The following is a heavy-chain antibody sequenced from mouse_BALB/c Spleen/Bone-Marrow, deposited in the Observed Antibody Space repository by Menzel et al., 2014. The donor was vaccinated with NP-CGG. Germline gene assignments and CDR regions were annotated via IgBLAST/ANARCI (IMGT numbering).Heavy chain of an antibody. D-gene: IGHD2-4*01. V-gene: IGHV2-6-7*01. CDR3: ARDSFLITRALDY. Sequence: VHLVESGPGLVAPSQSLSITCTVSGFSLTGYGVSWVRQPPGKGLEWLGMIWGDGSTDYNPALKSRLSINKDNSKSQVFLKMNSLQTDDTARYYCARDSFLITRALDYWGQGTSVTVSS. J-gene: IGHJ4*01. CDR2: IWGDGST. CDR1: GFSLTGYG.